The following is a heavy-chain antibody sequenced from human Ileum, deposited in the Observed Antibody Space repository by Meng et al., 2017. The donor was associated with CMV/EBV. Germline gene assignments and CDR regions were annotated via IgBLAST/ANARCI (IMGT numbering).Heavy chain of an antibody. Sequence: GGSLRLSCAASGFTFRDYYMTWIRQAPGKGLEWVSYISASGTTIYYADSVKGRFTISRDNAKNSLYLQMNSLRAEDTAVYYCARDPDIAVSNDPDPFDIWGQGTLVTVSS. CDR1: GFTFRDYY. CDR3: ARDPDIAVSNDPDPFDI. D-gene: IGHD2-2*01. V-gene: IGHV3-11*04. CDR2: ISASGTTI. J-gene: IGHJ3*02.